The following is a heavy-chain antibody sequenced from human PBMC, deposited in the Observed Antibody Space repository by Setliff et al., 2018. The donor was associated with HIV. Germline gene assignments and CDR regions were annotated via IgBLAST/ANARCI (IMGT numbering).Heavy chain of an antibody. Sequence: SETLSLTCAVSGGPVSSPSYYWGWIRQPPGKGLEWIGSVYNSGITFKNPSLKSRVSISVDRSGNQFSLRLTSVTAADTAVYYCATCRHRPSNWFDPWGQGTVVTVSS. V-gene: IGHV4-39*07. J-gene: IGHJ5*02. CDR2: VYNSGIT. CDR3: ATCRHRPSNWFDP. CDR1: GGPVSSPSYY.